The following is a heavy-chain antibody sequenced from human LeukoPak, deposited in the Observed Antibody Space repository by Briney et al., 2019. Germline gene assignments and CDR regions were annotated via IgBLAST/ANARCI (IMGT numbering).Heavy chain of an antibody. CDR3: ARVGSGYTVDY. V-gene: IGHV3-33*01. CDR2: IWFDGSKT. J-gene: IGHJ4*02. CDR1: GFTFSSFG. Sequence: TGGSLRLSCAASGFTFSSFGMHWVRQAPGKGLEWVAVIWFDGSKTYYSESVKGRFTVSRDSSKNTLFLQMNSLRVEDTAVYYCARVGSGYTVDYWGQGTLVTVS. D-gene: IGHD3-10*01.